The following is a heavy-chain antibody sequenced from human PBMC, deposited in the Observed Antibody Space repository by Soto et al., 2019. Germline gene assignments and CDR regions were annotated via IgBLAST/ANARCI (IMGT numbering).Heavy chain of an antibody. CDR1: GVTFSSYA. J-gene: IGHJ3*02. CDR2: INGGSSTT. CDR3: ARVIMGAMVHAFEI. Sequence: EVQLLESGGDLVQPGGSLRLSCAASGVTFSSYAVNWVRQAPGKGLEWVSAINGGSSTTYYADSVKGRFTISRDNSRNTLYLQMNSLRAEDTAIYYCARVIMGAMVHAFEIWGQGTMVAVSS. V-gene: IGHV3-23*01. D-gene: IGHD1-26*01.